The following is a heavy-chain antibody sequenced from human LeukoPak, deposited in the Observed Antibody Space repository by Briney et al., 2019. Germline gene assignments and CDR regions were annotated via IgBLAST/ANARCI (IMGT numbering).Heavy chain of an antibody. CDR2: ISGDGDST. CDR3: AKDTGITPSGISGFFDF. V-gene: IGHV3-43*02. J-gene: IGHJ4*02. CDR1: GFSFDDYA. D-gene: IGHD6-13*01. Sequence: GGSLRLSCAASGFSFDDYAMHWVRQAPGKGLEWVPLISGDGDSTYYADSVKGRFTISRDNSKDSLYLQMNSLRTEDTALYYCAKDTGITPSGISGFFDFWGQGTLVTVSS.